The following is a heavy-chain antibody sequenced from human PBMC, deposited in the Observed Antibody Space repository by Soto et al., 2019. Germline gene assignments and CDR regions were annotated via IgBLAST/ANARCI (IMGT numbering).Heavy chain of an antibody. V-gene: IGHV3-30*18. J-gene: IGHJ6*02. D-gene: IGHD3-10*01. CDR3: AKDKRIAMARGVIKGEKFNFYYGMDV. CDR1: GFTFSSYG. Sequence: GGSLHLSCAASGFTFSSYGMHWVRQAPGQGLEWVAVISYDGSNKYYADSVKGRFTISRDNSKNTLYLQMNSLRAEDTAVYYCAKDKRIAMARGVIKGEKFNFYYGMDVWGQGT. CDR2: ISYDGSNK.